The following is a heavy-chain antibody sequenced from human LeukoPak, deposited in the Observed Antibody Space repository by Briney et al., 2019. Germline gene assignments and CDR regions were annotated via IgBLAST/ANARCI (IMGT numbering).Heavy chain of an antibody. D-gene: IGHD1-20*01. CDR1: GGSISNYY. CDR2: FYARGNT. Sequence: SETLSLTCNVSGGSISNYYWNWIRQPAGKGLEWIGRFYARGNTNYNPSLKSRVTMSVDTSKNQLSLKLTSVTAADTAVYYCARELITKADSFDIWGQGTMVNVSS. J-gene: IGHJ3*02. V-gene: IGHV4-4*07. CDR3: ARELITKADSFDI.